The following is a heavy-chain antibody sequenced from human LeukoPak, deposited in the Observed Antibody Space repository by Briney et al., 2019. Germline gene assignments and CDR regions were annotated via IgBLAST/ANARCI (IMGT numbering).Heavy chain of an antibody. V-gene: IGHV4-59*08. CDR2: IYYSRST. CDR3: ARQERSRSGSYWSAERPHTWFDP. D-gene: IGHD3-10*01. Sequence: SETLSLTCTASGDSISSYYWSWIRQPPGKGLEWIGNIYYSRSTNYNPSLKSRVTISVDTSKNQFSLKLSSVTAADTAIYYCARQERSRSGSYWSAERPHTWFDPWGQGTLVTVSS. CDR1: GDSISSYY. J-gene: IGHJ5*02.